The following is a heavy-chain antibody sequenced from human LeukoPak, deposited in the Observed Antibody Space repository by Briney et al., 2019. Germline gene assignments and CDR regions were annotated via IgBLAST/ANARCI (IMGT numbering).Heavy chain of an antibody. J-gene: IGHJ4*02. Sequence: SETLSLTCTVSGGSISSYYWSWIRQPAGKGLEWIGRIYTSGSTNYNPSLKSRVTMSVDTSKNQFSLKLSSVTAADTAVYYCARELAPGRYSSSWPFDYWGQGTLVTVSS. CDR1: GGSISSYY. V-gene: IGHV4-4*07. CDR3: ARELAPGRYSSSWPFDY. CDR2: IYTSGST. D-gene: IGHD6-13*01.